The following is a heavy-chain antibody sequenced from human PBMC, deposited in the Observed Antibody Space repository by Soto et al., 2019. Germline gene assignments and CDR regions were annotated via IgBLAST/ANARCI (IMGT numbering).Heavy chain of an antibody. CDR2: IYYSGGT. CDR3: TREQSDDNYFGP. D-gene: IGHD6-19*01. Sequence: KPSGSVSLTCTVSGATLSSGGYFYTWVPQPPGKGLEWLGYIYYSGGTNYNPSLKSRVTISLDKSKSQFSLRLISVTAADTAVYYCTREQSDDNYFGPRGQGTLVTLPS. V-gene: IGHV4-61*08. CDR1: GATLSSGGYF. J-gene: IGHJ5*02.